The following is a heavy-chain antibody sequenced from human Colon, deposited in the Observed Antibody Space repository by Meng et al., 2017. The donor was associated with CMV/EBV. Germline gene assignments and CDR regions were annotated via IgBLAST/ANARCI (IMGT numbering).Heavy chain of an antibody. J-gene: IGHJ4*02. CDR2: INAHSGVT. D-gene: IGHD1-26*01. CDR3: ARGGNYSPSDV. V-gene: IGHV1-2*02. CDR1: GYTFTGYY. Sequence: ASVKVSCKASGYTFTGYYIHWVRQAPGQGFEWMGWINAHSGVTNYVQKLQGRVTMTRDTSISTVYMELDSLTSDDTAIYYCARGGNYSPSDVWGQGTLVTVSS.